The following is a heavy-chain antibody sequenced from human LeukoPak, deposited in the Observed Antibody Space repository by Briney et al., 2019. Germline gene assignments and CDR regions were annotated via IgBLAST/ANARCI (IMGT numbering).Heavy chain of an antibody. V-gene: IGHV1-3*01. CDR3: ARGSIVVVPAALEFDY. J-gene: IGHJ4*02. D-gene: IGHD2-2*01. CDR1: GYTFTSYA. Sequence: ASVKASCKASGYTFTSYAMHWVRQAPGQRLEWMGWINAGNGNTKYSQKFQGRVTITRDTSASTAYMELSSLRSEDTAVYYCARGSIVVVPAALEFDYWGQGTLVTVSS. CDR2: INAGNGNT.